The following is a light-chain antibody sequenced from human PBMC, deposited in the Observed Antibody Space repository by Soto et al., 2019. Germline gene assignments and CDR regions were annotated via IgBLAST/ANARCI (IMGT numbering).Light chain of an antibody. J-gene: IGKJ1*01. CDR3: QQSNSKSWT. Sequence: DIQMTQSPSTLSASVGDRVTITCRASQGISRWLAWYQQKPGRAPKLLIYEASILESGVPSRFSGSGSGTDFTLTISSLQPSDFATYDCQQSNSKSWTFGQGTRVEIK. CDR2: EAS. V-gene: IGKV1-5*01. CDR1: QGISRW.